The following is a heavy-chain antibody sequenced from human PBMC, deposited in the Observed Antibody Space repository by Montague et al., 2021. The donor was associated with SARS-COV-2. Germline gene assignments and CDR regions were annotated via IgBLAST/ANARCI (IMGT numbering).Heavy chain of an antibody. V-gene: IGHV3-21*01. D-gene: IGHD6-19*01. J-gene: IGHJ4*02. CDR1: GFNTSGYG. CDR2: ISSSRRYI. CDR3: SSSTGGTGWLVL. Sequence: SLRLSCAASGFNTSGYGMNWVRQAPGKGLEWVSSISSSRRYIYYADSVKGRFTISRDDAKNSLYLQMNSLRAEDTAVYYCSSSTGGTGWLVLWGQGTLVTVSS.